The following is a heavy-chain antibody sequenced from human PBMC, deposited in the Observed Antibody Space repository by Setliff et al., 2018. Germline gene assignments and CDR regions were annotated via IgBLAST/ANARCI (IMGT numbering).Heavy chain of an antibody. V-gene: IGHV1-2*02. Sequence: ASVKVSCKASGYAFFGYFMNWVRQAPGQGPEWMGWINPDNGGTHYTEKFQGRVTMTRDTSISTAYMELSSLRSDDTAIYYCATAVWEFLYWGQGALVTVSS. CDR1: GYAFFGYF. J-gene: IGHJ4*02. D-gene: IGHD1-26*01. CDR3: ATAVWEFLY. CDR2: INPDNGGT.